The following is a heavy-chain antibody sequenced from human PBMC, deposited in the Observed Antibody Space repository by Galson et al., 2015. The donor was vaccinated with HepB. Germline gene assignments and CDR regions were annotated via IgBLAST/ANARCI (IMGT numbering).Heavy chain of an antibody. V-gene: IGHV4-59*03. J-gene: IGHJ4*02. CDR2: IYYTGST. CDR1: GGYINAYY. CDR3: AQLFIAQGYYFDY. Sequence: LSLTCTVSGGYINAYYWSWIRQPPGKGLEWIGYIYYTGSTNYNPSLMSRVTMSVDTAKNQFSLKLTSVTAADTAMYYCAQLFIAQGYYFDYWGQGALVTVSS. D-gene: IGHD6-13*01.